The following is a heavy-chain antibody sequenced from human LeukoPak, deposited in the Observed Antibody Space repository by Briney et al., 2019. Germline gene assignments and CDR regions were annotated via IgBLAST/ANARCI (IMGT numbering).Heavy chain of an antibody. CDR3: ARRSRNYYGSGSYYPSPTWFDP. V-gene: IGHV4-39*07. CDR2: IYYSGST. CDR1: GGSISSSSYY. Sequence: PSETLSLTCTVSGGSISSSSYYWGWIRQPPGKGLEWIGSIYYSGSTYYTPSLKSRVTISVDTSKNQSSLKLSSVTAVDTAVYYCARRSRNYYGSGSYYPSPTWFDPWGQGTLVTVSS. J-gene: IGHJ5*02. D-gene: IGHD3-10*01.